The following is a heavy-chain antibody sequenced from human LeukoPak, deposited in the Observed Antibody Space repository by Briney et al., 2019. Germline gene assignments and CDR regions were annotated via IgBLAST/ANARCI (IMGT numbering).Heavy chain of an antibody. CDR1: GYTFTSYG. D-gene: IGHD6-13*01. CDR2: ISAFDGNT. V-gene: IGHV1-18*01. J-gene: IGHJ1*01. CDR3: ASPTAAAGPRAEYFQH. Sequence: GASVKVSCKASGYTFTSYGFTWVRQAPGQGPEWMGWISAFDGNTNSAQKFQGRVTMTTDTSSSTAYMELRSLTSDDTAVYYCASPTAAAGPRAEYFQHWGQGTLVTVSS.